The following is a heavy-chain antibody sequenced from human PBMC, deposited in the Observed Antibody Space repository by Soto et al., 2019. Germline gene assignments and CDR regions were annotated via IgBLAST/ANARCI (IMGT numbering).Heavy chain of an antibody. CDR3: VHTGMVKTITAAHYFDY. Sequence: SGPTLVNPTQTLTLTCTFSAFSLSTNGVGVGWIRQPPGKPLEWLAVIYWNEDKRYSRSLKSRLSITKDTSKNQVVLTMTTMDPFDTATYYCVHTGMVKTITAAHYFDYRRPAIVLTV. D-gene: IGHD1-1*01. J-gene: IGHJ4*02. CDR1: AFSLSTNGVG. V-gene: IGHV2-5*01. CDR2: IYWNEDK.